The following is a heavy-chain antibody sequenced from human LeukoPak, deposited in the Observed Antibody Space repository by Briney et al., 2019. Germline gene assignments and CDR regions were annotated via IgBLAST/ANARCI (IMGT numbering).Heavy chain of an antibody. D-gene: IGHD3-10*01. J-gene: IGHJ4*02. CDR1: GDSVSSGRYY. CDR2: IDYSGST. CDR3: ARDRGVRGIDY. V-gene: IGHV4-61*01. Sequence: SETLSLTCTVSGDSVSSGRYYWSWIRQPPGKGLERIGYIDYSGSTDYNPSLKSRVSISVDTSRNQFSLKLNSVTAVDTAVYYCARDRGVRGIDYWGQGTLVTVSS.